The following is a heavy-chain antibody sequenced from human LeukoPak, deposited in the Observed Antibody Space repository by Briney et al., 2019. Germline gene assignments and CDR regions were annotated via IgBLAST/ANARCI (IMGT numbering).Heavy chain of an antibody. J-gene: IGHJ4*02. D-gene: IGHD1-1*01. CDR3: ARTVPTGPLG. CDR1: GYTFTDYY. V-gene: IGHV1-2*02. Sequence: ASVKVSCKASGYTFTDYYMHWVREAPGQGLEWMGWINPNSGDTDYAQKFQGRVTMTRDTSVTTSYMELSGLRSDDTAVYYCARTVPTGPLGWGQGTLVTVSS. CDR2: INPNSGDT.